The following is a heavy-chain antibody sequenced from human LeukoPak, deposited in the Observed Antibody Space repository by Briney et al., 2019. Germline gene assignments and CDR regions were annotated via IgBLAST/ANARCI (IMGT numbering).Heavy chain of an antibody. CDR2: ISYDGSNK. CDR1: GFTFISYG. D-gene: IGHD6-19*01. J-gene: IGHJ4*02. Sequence: GGSLRLSCAASGFTFISYGMHWVRQAPGKGLEWVAVISYDGSNKYYADSVKGRFTISRDNSKNTLYLQMNSLRAEDTAVYYCAKAKETSSGWYLPTPDYWGQGTLVTVSS. CDR3: AKAKETSSGWYLPTPDY. V-gene: IGHV3-30*18.